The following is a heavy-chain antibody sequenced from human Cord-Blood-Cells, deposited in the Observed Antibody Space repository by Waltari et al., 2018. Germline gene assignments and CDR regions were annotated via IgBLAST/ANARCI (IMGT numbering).Heavy chain of an antibody. CDR3: ARFGLLSIAARPYYFDY. Sequence: QVQLQQWGAGLLKPSETLSLTCAAYGGSFSGYYWSWIRQPPGKGLEWIGEINHSGSTNYNPSLKSRVTISVDTSKNQFSLKLSSVTAADTAVYYCARFGLLSIAARPYYFDYWGQGTLVTVSS. J-gene: IGHJ4*02. D-gene: IGHD6-6*01. V-gene: IGHV4-34*01. CDR1: GGSFSGYY. CDR2: INHSGST.